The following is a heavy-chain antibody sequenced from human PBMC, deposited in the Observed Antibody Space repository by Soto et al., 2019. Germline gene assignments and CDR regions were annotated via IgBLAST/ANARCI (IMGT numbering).Heavy chain of an antibody. Sequence: QVQLQQWGAGLLKPSETLSLTCAVYGGSFSGYYWSWIRQPPGKGLEWIGEINHSGSTNYNPSLKSRVTRSVDTSKNQFSLKLSSVTAADTAVYYCARVVVVVAEGAFDIWGQCTMVTVSS. J-gene: IGHJ3*02. D-gene: IGHD2-15*01. V-gene: IGHV4-34*01. CDR1: GGSFSGYY. CDR3: ARVVVVVAEGAFDI. CDR2: INHSGST.